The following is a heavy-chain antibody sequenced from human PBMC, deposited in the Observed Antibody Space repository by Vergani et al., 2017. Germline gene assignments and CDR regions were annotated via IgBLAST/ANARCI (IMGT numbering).Heavy chain of an antibody. Sequence: QVQLQESGPGLVKPSQTLSLTCTVSGGSISSGGYYWSWIRQHPGKGLEWIGYIYYSGSTYYNPSLKSRVTISVDTYKNQFSLKLSSVTAADTAVYYCARMDDTKTWFGESEPFDPWGQGTLVTVSS. CDR1: GGSISSGGYY. D-gene: IGHD3-10*01. J-gene: IGHJ5*02. CDR2: IYYSGST. CDR3: ARMDDTKTWFGESEPFDP. V-gene: IGHV4-31*03.